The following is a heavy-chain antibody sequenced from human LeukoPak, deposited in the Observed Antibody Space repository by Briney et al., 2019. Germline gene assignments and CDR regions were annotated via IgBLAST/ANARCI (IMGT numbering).Heavy chain of an antibody. J-gene: IGHJ4*02. CDR1: GGTFSSYA. CDR2: IIPIFGTA. V-gene: IGHV1-69*06. Sequence: ASVKVSCKASGGTFSSYAISWVRQAPGQGLEWMGGIIPIFGTANYAQKFQGRVTITADKSTSTAYMELSSLRSEDTAVYYCARAPLPNIAAAVHPYFDYWGQGTLVTVSS. D-gene: IGHD6-13*01. CDR3: ARAPLPNIAAAVHPYFDY.